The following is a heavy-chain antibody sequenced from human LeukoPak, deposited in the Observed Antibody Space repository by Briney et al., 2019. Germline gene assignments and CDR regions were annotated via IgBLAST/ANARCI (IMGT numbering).Heavy chain of an antibody. CDR2: IYYSGST. Sequence: SETLSLTCAVYGGSFSGYYWSWIRQPPGKGLEWIGSIYYSGSTYYNPSLKSRVTISVDTSKNQFSLKLSSVTAADTAVYYCARSVGATIVDYWGQGTLVTVSS. V-gene: IGHV4-34*01. CDR1: GGSFSGYY. J-gene: IGHJ4*02. D-gene: IGHD1-26*01. CDR3: ARSVGATIVDY.